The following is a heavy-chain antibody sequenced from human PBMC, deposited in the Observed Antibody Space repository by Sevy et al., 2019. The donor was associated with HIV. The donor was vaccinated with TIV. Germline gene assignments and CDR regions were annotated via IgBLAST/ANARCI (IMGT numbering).Heavy chain of an antibody. V-gene: IGHV1-69*13. CDR3: AREGGVATTGDHDAFDI. Sequence: ASVKVSCKASGDTFSTYGLSWVRQAPGQGLEWMGGIIPIFGTPNYAQKFQGRVTIIADESASTAYMELSSLISEDTALYYCAREGGVATTGDHDAFDIWGHGTLVTVSS. J-gene: IGHJ3*02. D-gene: IGHD7-27*01. CDR1: GDTFSTYG. CDR2: IIPIFGTP.